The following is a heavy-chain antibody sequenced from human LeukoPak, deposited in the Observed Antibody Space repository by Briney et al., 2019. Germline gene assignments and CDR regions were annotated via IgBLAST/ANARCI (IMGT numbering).Heavy chain of an antibody. J-gene: IGHJ4*02. D-gene: IGHD2-21*02. V-gene: IGHV3-48*02. CDR1: GFTFSSYS. CDR3: ARAYCGRDCYPDY. Sequence: GGSLRLSCAASGFTFSSYSMNWVRQAPGKGLEWVSYISSSSSTIYYADSVKGRFTISRDNAKNSLHLQMNSLRDEDTAVYYCARAYCGRDCYPDYWGQATLVTVSS. CDR2: ISSSSSTI.